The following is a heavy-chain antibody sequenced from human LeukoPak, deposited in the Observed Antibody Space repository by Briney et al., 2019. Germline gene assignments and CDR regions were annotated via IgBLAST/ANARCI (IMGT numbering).Heavy chain of an antibody. J-gene: IGHJ4*02. CDR2: IIGSGDST. V-gene: IGHV3-23*01. CDR3: AKEGIAVASFDY. CDR1: GFTLRIYA. D-gene: IGHD6-19*01. Sequence: GGSLRLSCTASGFTLRIYAMSWVRQGPGKGLEWVSAIIGSGDSTFYADSVRGRFTISRDNSKNTLYLQMNSLRAEDTAVYYCAKEGIAVASFDYWGQGILVTVSS.